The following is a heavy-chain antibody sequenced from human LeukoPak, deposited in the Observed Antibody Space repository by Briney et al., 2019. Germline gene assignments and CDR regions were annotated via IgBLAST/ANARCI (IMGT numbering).Heavy chain of an antibody. V-gene: IGHV3-53*01. D-gene: IGHD3-22*01. CDR1: GFSVSNSY. Sequence: PGGSLRLSCAASGFSVSNSYMYWVRQAPGKGLEWVSFFYKGDSTYYAESVRGRFTISRDNSKNTLYLLMNSLIPEDTAVYYCARESRGGFDSSFPFAYWGQGTLVTASS. CDR3: ARESRGGFDSSFPFAY. J-gene: IGHJ4*02. CDR2: FYKGDST.